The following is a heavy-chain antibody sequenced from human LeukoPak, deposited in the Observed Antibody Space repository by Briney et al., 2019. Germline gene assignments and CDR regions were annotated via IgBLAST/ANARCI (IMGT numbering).Heavy chain of an antibody. Sequence: PGGSLRLSCAASGFTFSNYWMHWVRQAPGKGLVWVSRINSDGSTTNYADSVKGRFTISRDNAKNSLYLQMNSLRAEDTALYHCARVRGYCSSTSCYGNYYYYMDVWGKGTTVTVSS. CDR1: GFTFSNYW. CDR3: ARVRGYCSSTSCYGNYYYYMDV. V-gene: IGHV3-74*01. J-gene: IGHJ6*03. D-gene: IGHD2-2*01. CDR2: INSDGSTT.